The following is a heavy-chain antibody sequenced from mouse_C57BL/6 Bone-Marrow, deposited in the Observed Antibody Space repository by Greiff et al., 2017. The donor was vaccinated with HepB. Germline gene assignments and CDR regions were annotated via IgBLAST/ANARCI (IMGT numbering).Heavy chain of an antibody. CDR2: IYPRSGNT. D-gene: IGHD2-1*01. V-gene: IGHV1-81*01. J-gene: IGHJ2*01. Sequence: VKVVESGAELARPGASVKLSCKASGYTFTSYGISWVKQRTGQGLEWIGEIYPRSGNTYYNEKFKGKATLTADKSSSTAYMELRSLTSEDSAVYFCARSGYYGNYYYFDYWGQGTTLTVSS. CDR1: GYTFTSYG. CDR3: ARSGYYGNYYYFDY.